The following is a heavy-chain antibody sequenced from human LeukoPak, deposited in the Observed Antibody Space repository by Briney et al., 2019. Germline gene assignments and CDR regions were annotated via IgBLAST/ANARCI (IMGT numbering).Heavy chain of an antibody. CDR1: GGSISSGDYY. Sequence: SETLSLTCTVSGGSISSGDYYWSWIRQPPGKGLEWIGYIYYSGSTYYNPSLKSRVTISIDTSKNQFSLKLSSVTAADTAVYYCARDGSRMGATGDYWGQGTLVTVSS. D-gene: IGHD1-26*01. CDR2: IYYSGST. CDR3: ARDGSRMGATGDY. V-gene: IGHV4-30-4*08. J-gene: IGHJ4*02.